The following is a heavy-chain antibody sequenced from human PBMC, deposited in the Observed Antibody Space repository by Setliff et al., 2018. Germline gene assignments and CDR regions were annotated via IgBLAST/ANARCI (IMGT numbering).Heavy chain of an antibody. J-gene: IGHJ4*02. D-gene: IGHD1-1*01. CDR1: GGSISSGTYY. V-gene: IGHV4-61*02. CDR2: IYTSGST. Sequence: SETLSLTCTVSGGSISSGTYYWSWIRQPAGKGLEWIGRIYTSGSTNYSPSLKSRVTISVDTSKNQFSLKLSSVTAADTAVYYCARQRRIWNDLDYFDYWGQGTLVTVSS. CDR3: ARQRRIWNDLDYFDY.